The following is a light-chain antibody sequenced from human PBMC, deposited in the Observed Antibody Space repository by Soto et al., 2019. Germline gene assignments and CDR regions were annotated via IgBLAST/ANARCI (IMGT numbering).Light chain of an antibody. V-gene: IGKV3-15*01. CDR3: QHYSNWPPT. CDR2: HAS. J-gene: IGKJ3*01. Sequence: EMVMTQSPAILSVSPGERVTLSCRASESVHRNLAWYQQKPGQGPSLLIYHASTRVTGVPDRFSGSGSGTEFTLTISSLQSEDFGVYFCQHYSNWPPTFGPGTKVEIK. CDR1: ESVHRN.